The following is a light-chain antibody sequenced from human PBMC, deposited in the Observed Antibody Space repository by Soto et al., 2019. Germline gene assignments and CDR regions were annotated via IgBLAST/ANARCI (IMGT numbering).Light chain of an antibody. CDR1: SSDVGGYNY. J-gene: IGLJ1*01. CDR3: TSYTSSSTYV. V-gene: IGLV2-14*01. CDR2: EVN. Sequence: QSALTQPASVSGSPGQSITISCTGTSSDVGGYNYVSWYQQHPGKAPKLVIYEVNNRPSGVSNRFSGSKSGNTASLTISGLQAEDEADYYCTSYTSSSTYVFGTGTKLTAL.